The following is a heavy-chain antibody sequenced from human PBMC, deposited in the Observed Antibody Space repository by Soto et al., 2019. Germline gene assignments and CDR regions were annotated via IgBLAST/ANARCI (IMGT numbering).Heavy chain of an antibody. CDR3: AKARGVFWSGYSSTQYGMDV. J-gene: IGHJ6*02. CDR2: ISYDGSNK. V-gene: IGHV3-30*18. Sequence: GGSLRLSCAASGFTFSSYGMHWVRQAPGKGLEWVAVISYDGSNKYYADSVKGRFTISRDNSKNTLYLQMNSLRAEDTAVYYCAKARGVFWSGYSSTQYGMDVWGQGTTVTVSS. CDR1: GFTFSSYG. D-gene: IGHD3-3*01.